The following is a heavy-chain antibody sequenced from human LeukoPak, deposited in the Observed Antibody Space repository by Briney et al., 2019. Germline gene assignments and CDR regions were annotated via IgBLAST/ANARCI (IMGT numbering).Heavy chain of an antibody. V-gene: IGHV4-34*01. CDR3: ARGWSKDVRLRPGRYYMDV. Sequence: SETLSLTCAVYGGSFSGYYWSWIRQPPGKGLEWIGEINHSGSTNYNSSLKSRVTISVDTSKNQFSLKLSSVTAADTAVYYCARGWSKDVRLRPGRYYMDVWGKGTTVTVSS. CDR1: GGSFSGYY. CDR2: INHSGST. J-gene: IGHJ6*03. D-gene: IGHD4-17*01.